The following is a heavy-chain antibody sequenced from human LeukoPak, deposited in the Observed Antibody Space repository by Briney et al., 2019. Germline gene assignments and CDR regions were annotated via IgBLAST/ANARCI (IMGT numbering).Heavy chain of an antibody. Sequence: SETLSLTCAVYGGSFSGYYRSWIRQPPGKGLEWIGYIYYSGSTNYNPSFKSRVTISVDTSKKQFSLKLSSVTAADTAVYYCARDRHYDFWSGYDYYYGMDVWGQGTTVTVSS. J-gene: IGHJ6*02. D-gene: IGHD3-3*01. CDR2: IYYSGST. CDR1: GGSFSGYY. V-gene: IGHV4-59*01. CDR3: ARDRHYDFWSGYDYYYGMDV.